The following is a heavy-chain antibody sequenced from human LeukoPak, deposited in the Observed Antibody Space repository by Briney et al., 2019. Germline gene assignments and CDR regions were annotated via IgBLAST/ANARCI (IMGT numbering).Heavy chain of an antibody. J-gene: IGHJ6*02. CDR3: TYPGDPYYYYGMDV. CDR1: GFTFSNAW. D-gene: IGHD2-21*01. V-gene: IGHV3-15*01. Sequence: GGSLRLSCAASGFTFSNAWMSWVRQAPGKGLEWVGRIKSKTDGGTTDYAAPVKGRFTISRDDSKNTLYLQMNSLKTEDTAVYYCTYPGDPYYYYGMDVWGQGTTVTVSS. CDR2: IKSKTDGGTT.